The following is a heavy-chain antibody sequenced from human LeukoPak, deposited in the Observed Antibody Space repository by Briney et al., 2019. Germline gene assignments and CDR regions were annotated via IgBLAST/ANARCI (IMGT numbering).Heavy chain of an antibody. Sequence: GGSLRLSCAASGFTFSSYAMSWVRQAPGKGLEWVSGISGGGGNTFYADSVKGRFTISRDNSKNTLYLQMSSLRAEDTAVYHCAKVGYCSSTGCVSWGRGTLVTVSS. CDR2: ISGGGGNT. D-gene: IGHD2-2*01. V-gene: IGHV3-23*01. J-gene: IGHJ5*02. CDR1: GFTFSSYA. CDR3: AKVGYCSSTGCVS.